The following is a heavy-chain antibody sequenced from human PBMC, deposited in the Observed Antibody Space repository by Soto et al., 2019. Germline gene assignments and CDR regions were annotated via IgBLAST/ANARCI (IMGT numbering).Heavy chain of an antibody. CDR2: INAGNGNT. J-gene: IGHJ4*02. V-gene: IGHV1-3*01. D-gene: IGHD3-10*01. CDR3: ASAVPFYYGSGSVDY. CDR1: GYTFTSYA. Sequence: QVQLVQSGAEVKKPGASVKVSCKASGYTFTSYAMHWVRQAPGQRLEWMGWINAGNGNTKYSQKFQGRVTITRDTSTSTAYMELSSVRSEGTAVYYSASAVPFYYGSGSVDYWGQGTLVTVSS.